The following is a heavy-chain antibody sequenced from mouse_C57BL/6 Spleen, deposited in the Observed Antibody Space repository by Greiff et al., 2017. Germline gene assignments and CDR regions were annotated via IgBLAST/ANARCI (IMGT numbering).Heavy chain of an antibody. D-gene: IGHD1-1*01. CDR1: GYTFTDYE. V-gene: IGHV1-15*01. CDR2: IDPETGGT. J-gene: IGHJ2*01. Sequence: VQLVESGAELVRPGASVTLSCKASGYTFTDYEMHWVKQTPVHGLEWIGAIDPETGGTAYNQKFKGKAILTADKSSSTAYMELRSLTSEDSAVYYCTRGVSSYYYFDYGGQGTTLTVSS. CDR3: TRGVSSYYYFDY.